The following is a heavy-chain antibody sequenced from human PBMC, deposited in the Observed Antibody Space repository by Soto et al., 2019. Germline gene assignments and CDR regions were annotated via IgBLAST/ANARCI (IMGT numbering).Heavy chain of an antibody. CDR3: ARDAGSGYYGMDV. CDR1: GFTFSSYA. D-gene: IGHD1-26*01. CDR2: ISYDGSNK. J-gene: IGHJ6*02. Sequence: GGSLRLSCAASGFTFSSYAMHWVRQAPGKGLEWVAVISYDGSNKYYADSVKGRFTISRDNSKNTLYLQMNSLRAEDTAVYYCARDAGSGYYGMDVWGQGNTVTVSS. V-gene: IGHV3-30-3*01.